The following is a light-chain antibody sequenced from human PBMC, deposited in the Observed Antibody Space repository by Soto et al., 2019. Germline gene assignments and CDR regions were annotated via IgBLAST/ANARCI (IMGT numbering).Light chain of an antibody. V-gene: IGKV1-39*01. CDR2: AAF. J-gene: IGKJ4*01. CDR1: QSISSY. CDR3: QQSYSTVLT. Sequence: DIPMTQSPSSLSASVGDRVTITCRASQSISSYLNWYQQKPGKAPKLLIYAAFSLQSGVPSRFSGSGSRTDFTLTISSLQPEHFATYYCQQSYSTVLTFGGGTKVEIK.